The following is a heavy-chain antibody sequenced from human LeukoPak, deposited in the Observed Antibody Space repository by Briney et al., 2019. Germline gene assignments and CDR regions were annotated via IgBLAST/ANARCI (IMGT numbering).Heavy chain of an antibody. CDR1: GFTFSSYW. Sequence: GGSLRLSCAASGFTFSSYWMSWVRQAPGKGLEWVANIKQDGSEKYYVDSVKGRFTISRDNAKNSLYLQMNSLRAEDTAEYYCARDWVDIVVVPAAIPFDPWGQGTLVTVSS. J-gene: IGHJ5*02. V-gene: IGHV3-7*01. CDR2: IKQDGSEK. D-gene: IGHD2-2*03. CDR3: ARDWVDIVVVPAAIPFDP.